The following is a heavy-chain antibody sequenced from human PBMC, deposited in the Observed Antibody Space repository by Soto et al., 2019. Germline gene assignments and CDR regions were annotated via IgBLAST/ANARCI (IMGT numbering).Heavy chain of an antibody. CDR2: ISGYNGNT. D-gene: IGHD2-2*02. J-gene: IGHJ6*02. CDR1: GYTFTNYG. CDR3: AREGQALYYYYGMDV. V-gene: IGHV1-18*01. Sequence: QVQVVQSGDEVKKPGASVKVSCKASGYTFTNYGFSWVRQAPVQGLEWMGWISGYNGNTKYAEKFQGRVTMTTDTSTSTAHMELRSLISDDTAVYYCAREGQALYYYYGMDVWGQGTAVTVSS.